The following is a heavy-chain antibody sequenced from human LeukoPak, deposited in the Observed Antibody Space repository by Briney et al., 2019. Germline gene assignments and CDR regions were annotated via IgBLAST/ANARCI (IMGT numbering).Heavy chain of an antibody. CDR1: GFXFSSYW. D-gene: IGHD3-22*01. V-gene: IGHV3-7*05. Sequence: GGSLRLSCAASGFXFSSYWISWVRQAPGKGLEWVANIKQDGSEKYYVDSVKGRFTISRDNAKNSLYLQMNSLRAEDTAVYYCARDPIYYYDSSGYPDYWGQGTLVTVSS. CDR2: IKQDGSEK. J-gene: IGHJ4*02. CDR3: ARDPIYYYDSSGYPDY.